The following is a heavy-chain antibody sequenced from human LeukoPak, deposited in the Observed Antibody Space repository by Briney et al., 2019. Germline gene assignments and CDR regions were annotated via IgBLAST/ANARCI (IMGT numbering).Heavy chain of an antibody. J-gene: IGHJ4*02. Sequence: GGSLRLSCAASGFTFSNYEMNWVRQAPGKGLEWISYISSSGSTIYYADSVKGRFTISRDNAKNSLYLQMNSLRVEDTAFYYCAXXPXDPAXXCTGGRCSPTYEVWGQGTLVTVSS. CDR2: ISSSGSTI. D-gene: IGHD2-15*01. CDR1: GFTFSNYE. V-gene: IGHV3-48*03. CDR3: AXXPXDPAXXCTGGRCSPTYEV.